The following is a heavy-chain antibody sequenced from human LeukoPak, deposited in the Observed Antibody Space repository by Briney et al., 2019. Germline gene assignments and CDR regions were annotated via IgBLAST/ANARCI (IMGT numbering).Heavy chain of an antibody. CDR3: ARGDTGYTYGYRSSQYFDY. CDR1: GFTFSDYY. Sequence: PGGSLRLSCAASGFTFSDYYMSWIRQAPGKGLDWVSYISSSGSTIYYADSVKGRFTISRDNTKNSLYLQMNSLRAEDTAVYYCARGDTGYTYGYRSSQYFDYWGQGTLVTVSS. V-gene: IGHV3-11*01. CDR2: ISSSGSTI. J-gene: IGHJ4*02. D-gene: IGHD5-18*01.